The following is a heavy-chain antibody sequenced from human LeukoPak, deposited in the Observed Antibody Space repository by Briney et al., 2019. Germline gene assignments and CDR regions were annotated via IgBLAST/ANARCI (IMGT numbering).Heavy chain of an antibody. D-gene: IGHD5-12*01. Sequence: GGSLRLSCAASGFTFSSYGMSWVRQAPGKGLEWVSYISSSSSTIYYADSVKGRFTISRDNAKNSLYLQMNSLRAEDTAVYYCARGPSGYHNTGGQGTLVTVSS. V-gene: IGHV3-48*01. CDR3: ARGPSGYHNT. J-gene: IGHJ4*02. CDR2: ISSSSSTI. CDR1: GFTFSSYG.